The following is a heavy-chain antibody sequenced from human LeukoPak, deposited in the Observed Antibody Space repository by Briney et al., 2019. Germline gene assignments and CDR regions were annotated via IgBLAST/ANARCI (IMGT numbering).Heavy chain of an antibody. CDR2: ISYDGSNK. CDR1: GFTFSSYA. CDR3: ARDNSSSWLEDYFDY. V-gene: IGHV3-30*04. J-gene: IGHJ4*02. Sequence: GGSLRLSCAASGFTFSSYAMHWVRQAPGKGLEWVAVISYDGSNKYHADSVKGRFTISRDNSKNTLYLQMNSLRAEDTAVYYCARDNSSSWLEDYFDYWGQGTLVTVSS. D-gene: IGHD6-13*01.